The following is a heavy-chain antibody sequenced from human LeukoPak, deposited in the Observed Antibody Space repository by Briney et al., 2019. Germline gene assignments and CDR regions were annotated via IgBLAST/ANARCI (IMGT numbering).Heavy chain of an antibody. D-gene: IGHD3-10*01. V-gene: IGHV7-4-1*02. CDR3: ARSYAALLWFGEYYFDY. J-gene: IGHJ4*02. CDR1: GYTFTSYA. CDR2: INTNTGNP. Sequence: GASVKVSCKASGYTFTSYAMNWVRQAPGQGLEWMGWINTNTGNPTYAQGFTGRFVFSLDTSVSAAYLQISSLKAEDTAVYYCARSYAALLWFGEYYFDYWGQGTLVTVSS.